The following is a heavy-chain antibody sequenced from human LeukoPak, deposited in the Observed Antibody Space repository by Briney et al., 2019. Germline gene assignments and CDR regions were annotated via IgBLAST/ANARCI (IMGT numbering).Heavy chain of an antibody. CDR2: ISSSSSYI. D-gene: IGHD6-19*01. V-gene: IGHV3-21*01. J-gene: IGHJ4*02. Sequence: GGSLRLSCAASGFTFSSYSMNWVRQAPGKGLEWVSSISSSSSYIYYADSVKGRFTISRDNAKNSLYLQMNSLRAEDTAVYYCARPSSGRYNVGSDYWGQGTLVTVSS. CDR3: ARPSSGRYNVGSDY. CDR1: GFTFSSYS.